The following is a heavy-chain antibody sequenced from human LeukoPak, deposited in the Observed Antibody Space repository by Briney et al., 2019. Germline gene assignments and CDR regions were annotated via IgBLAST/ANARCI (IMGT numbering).Heavy chain of an antibody. CDR1: GGSISSGDYY. D-gene: IGHD3-10*01. CDR2: IYYSGST. V-gene: IGHV4-30-4*01. Sequence: PSETLSLTCTVSGGSISSGDYYWSWVRQPPGKGLEWIGYIYYSGSTYYNPSLKSRVTISVDTSKNQFSLKLSSVTAADTAVYYCARGSPHATQWPYNLLWFGELPTELNWYFDLWGRGTLVTVSS. CDR3: ARGSPHATQWPYNLLWFGELPTELNWYFDL. J-gene: IGHJ2*01.